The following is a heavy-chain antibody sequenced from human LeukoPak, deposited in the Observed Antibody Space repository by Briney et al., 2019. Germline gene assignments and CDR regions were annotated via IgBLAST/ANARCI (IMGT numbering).Heavy chain of an antibody. Sequence: PSETLSLTCADSRGSFSGSYWNWIRQPPGKGLGWIGEINHSGNTNYNPSPKSRVTISVDTSKNQFSLTLASVTAADTAVYFCATFVTTGNLLFDYWGQGALVTVSS. CDR1: RGSFSGSY. V-gene: IGHV4-34*01. CDR2: INHSGNT. CDR3: ATFVTTGNLLFDY. J-gene: IGHJ4*02. D-gene: IGHD1-1*01.